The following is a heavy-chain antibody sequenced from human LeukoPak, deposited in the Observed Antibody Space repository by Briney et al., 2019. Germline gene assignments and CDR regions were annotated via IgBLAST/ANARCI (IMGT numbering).Heavy chain of an antibody. V-gene: IGHV3-30-3*01. Sequence: GGSLRLSCAASGFTFSGYTMHWVRQAPGKGLEWVAIISYDGGNKNYADSVKGRFTISRDNAKNSLYLQMNSLRAEDTAVYYCARDQRGSGWYFDYWGQGTLVAVSS. J-gene: IGHJ4*02. CDR2: ISYDGGNK. D-gene: IGHD6-19*01. CDR1: GFTFSGYT. CDR3: ARDQRGSGWYFDY.